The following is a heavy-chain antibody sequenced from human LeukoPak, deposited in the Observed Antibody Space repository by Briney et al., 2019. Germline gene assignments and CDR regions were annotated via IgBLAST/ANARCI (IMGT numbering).Heavy chain of an antibody. V-gene: IGHV1-2*02. CDR2: INPNSGGT. CDR1: GYTFTGYY. Sequence: ASVKVSCKASGYTFTGYYMHWVRQAPGQGLEWMGWINPNSGGTNYAQKFQGRVTMTGDTSISTAYMELSRLRSDDTAVYYCARDEGGDIVVVPAADTVNNWFDPWGQGTLVTVSS. CDR3: ARDEGGDIVVVPAADTVNNWFDP. D-gene: IGHD2-2*01. J-gene: IGHJ5*02.